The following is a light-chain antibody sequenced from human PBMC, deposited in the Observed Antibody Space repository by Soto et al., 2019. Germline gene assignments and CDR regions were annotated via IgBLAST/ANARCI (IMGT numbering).Light chain of an antibody. CDR3: AAWDDSLSGWV. CDR1: SSNIGSNY. Sequence: QSVLTQPPSASGTPGQRVTISCSGSSSNIGSNYVYWYQQLPGTAPKLLIYRTNQRPSGVPDRFSGPKSGTSASLAISGLRSEDEADYYCAAWDDSLSGWVFGGGTQLTVL. CDR2: RTN. V-gene: IGLV1-47*01. J-gene: IGLJ3*02.